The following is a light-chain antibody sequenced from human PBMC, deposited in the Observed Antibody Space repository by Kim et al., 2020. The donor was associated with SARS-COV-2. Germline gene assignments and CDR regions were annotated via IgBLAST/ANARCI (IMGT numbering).Light chain of an antibody. CDR1: NIGSKS. CDR3: QVWASSSVHCV. CDR2: YDS. V-gene: IGLV3-21*04. J-gene: IGLJ7*01. Sequence: SYELTQPPSVSVAPGKTARITCGGNNIGSKSVHWYQQKPGQAPVLVIYYDSDRPSGIPERFSGSNSGNTATLTISRVEAGDEADYYCQVWASSSVHCVFGGGTQLTVL.